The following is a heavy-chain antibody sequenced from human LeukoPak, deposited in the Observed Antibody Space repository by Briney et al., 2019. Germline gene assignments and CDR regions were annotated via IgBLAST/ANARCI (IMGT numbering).Heavy chain of an antibody. D-gene: IGHD3-22*01. J-gene: IGHJ4*02. CDR3: AKAFRYYYDSSGSPNGIYYFDY. V-gene: IGHV3-23*01. CDR1: GFTFSSYA. CDR2: ISGSGGST. Sequence: GGSLRLSCAASGFTFSSYAMSLVRQAPGKGLEWVSAISGSGGSTYYADSVKGWFTISRDNSKNTLYLQMNSLRAEDTAVYYCAKAFRYYYDSSGSPNGIYYFDYWGQGTLVTVSS.